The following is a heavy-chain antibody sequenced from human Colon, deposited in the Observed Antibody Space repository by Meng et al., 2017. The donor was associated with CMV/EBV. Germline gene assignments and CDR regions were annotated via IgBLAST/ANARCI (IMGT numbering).Heavy chain of an antibody. D-gene: IGHD1-26*01. CDR3: ARRIVGASWFDP. CDR2: IRQTGVT. Sequence: CAVYGGSFSDYHWTWIRQSPGQGLEWMGEIRQTGVTNENPSRKSRVAISQDTSKSQFSLNLSSVTAADTALYFCARRIVGASWFDPWGQGTLVTVSS. V-gene: IGHV4-34*01. J-gene: IGHJ5*02. CDR1: GGSFSDYH.